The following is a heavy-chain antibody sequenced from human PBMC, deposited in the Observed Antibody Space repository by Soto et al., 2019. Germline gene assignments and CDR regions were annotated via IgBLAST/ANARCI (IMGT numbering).Heavy chain of an antibody. D-gene: IGHD5-12*01. CDR1: GDSVSSNTAS. J-gene: IGHJ5*02. V-gene: IGHV6-1*01. CDR3: AKGDNLGPKTGYAFDP. CDR2: TYFRSKWYN. Sequence: SQTLALACGISGDSVSSNTASCNFIRQSPSRGLEWLGRTYFRSKWYNDYAVSVKSRIIINPDTSNNQFSLQLNSVTPEDTAAYFCAKGDNLGPKTGYAFDPWGQGIMVTVSS.